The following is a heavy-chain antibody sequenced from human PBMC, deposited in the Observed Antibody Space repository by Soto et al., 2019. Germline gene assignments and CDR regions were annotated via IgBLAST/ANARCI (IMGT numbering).Heavy chain of an antibody. V-gene: IGHV4-59*01. D-gene: IGHD1-7*01. CDR3: ARELELGAGFDY. Sequence: QVQLQESGPGLVKPSETLSLTCTVSGGSISSYYWSWIRQPPGKGLEWIGYIYYSGSTNYNPSLKSRVTISVDTSKNQYSLKLSSVTAADTAVYYCARELELGAGFDYWGQGTLVTVSS. CDR2: IYYSGST. CDR1: GGSISSYY. J-gene: IGHJ4*02.